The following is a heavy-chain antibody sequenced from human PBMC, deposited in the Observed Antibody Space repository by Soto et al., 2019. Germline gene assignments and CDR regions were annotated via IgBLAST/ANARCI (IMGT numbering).Heavy chain of an antibody. CDR3: ASHGRSYSYGLFDY. Sequence: GGSLRLSCAASGFTVSSNYMSWVRQAPGKGLEWVSVIYSGGSTYYADSVKGRFTISRDNSKNTLYLQMNSLRAEDTAVYYCASHGRSYSYGLFDYWGQGTLVTVSS. D-gene: IGHD5-18*01. V-gene: IGHV3-53*01. CDR2: IYSGGST. J-gene: IGHJ4*02. CDR1: GFTVSSNY.